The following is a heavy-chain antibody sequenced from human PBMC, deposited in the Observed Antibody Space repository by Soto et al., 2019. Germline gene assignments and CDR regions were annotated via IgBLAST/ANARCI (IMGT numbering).Heavy chain of an antibody. D-gene: IGHD3-10*01. CDR1: GYIFTDYA. V-gene: IGHV1-3*01. CDR3: ASFHGAGSYSDALDV. CDR2: INAGNGNT. J-gene: IGHJ3*01. Sequence: QVHLVQSGAEVRKPGASVKVSCKVSGYIFTDYALHWVRQAPGQNLEWMGWINAGNGNTKYSQRFQDRVSFTRDTSASTAYMEVSGLGFEDTAVYYCASFHGAGSYSDALDVWGQGTMVTVSS.